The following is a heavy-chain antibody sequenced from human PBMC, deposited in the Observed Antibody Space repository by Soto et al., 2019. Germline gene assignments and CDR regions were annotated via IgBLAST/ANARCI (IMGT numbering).Heavy chain of an antibody. Sequence: QVKLVQSGTEVKKPGASMKVSCKASGYSFGTSGISWVRQAPGQGLEWMGWISAYNGNTNYEQKLQDRVTMTTETSTNTAYLELRSLRSDDTAVYYCARAGQYYDSSGYANWGQGTLVTVSS. V-gene: IGHV1-18*01. CDR2: ISAYNGNT. CDR1: GYSFGTSG. CDR3: ARAGQYYDSSGYAN. D-gene: IGHD3-22*01. J-gene: IGHJ4*02.